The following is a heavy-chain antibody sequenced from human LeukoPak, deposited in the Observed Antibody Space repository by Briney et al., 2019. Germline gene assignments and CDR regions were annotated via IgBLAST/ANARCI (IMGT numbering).Heavy chain of an antibody. CDR1: GGSISSSNW. J-gene: IGHJ6*03. Sequence: SETLSLTCAVSGGSISSSNWWSWVRQPPGKGLEWIGEIFHSGGTNYNPSLKSRVTISVDKSKNQFSLKLNSVTAADTAVYYCARVGAQHCSSTSCYHEDYYMDVWGKGTTVTVSS. D-gene: IGHD2-2*01. CDR3: ARVGAQHCSSTSCYHEDYYMDV. CDR2: IFHSGGT. V-gene: IGHV4-4*02.